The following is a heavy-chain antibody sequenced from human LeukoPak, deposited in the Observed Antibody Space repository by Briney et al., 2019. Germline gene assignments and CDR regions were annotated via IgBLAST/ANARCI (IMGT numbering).Heavy chain of an antibody. Sequence: GRSLRLSCAASGFTFSSYAMHWVRQAPGKGLEWVAVISYDGSNKYYADSVKGRFTISRDNSKNTLYLQMNSLRAEDTAVYYCARAADSSGYYRDWFDPWGQGTLVTVSS. V-gene: IGHV3-30-3*01. CDR3: ARAADSSGYYRDWFDP. CDR2: ISYDGSNK. D-gene: IGHD3-22*01. CDR1: GFTFSSYA. J-gene: IGHJ5*02.